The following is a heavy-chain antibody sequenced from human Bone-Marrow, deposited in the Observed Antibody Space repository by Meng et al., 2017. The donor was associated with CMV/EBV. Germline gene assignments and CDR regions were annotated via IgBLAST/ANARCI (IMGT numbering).Heavy chain of an antibody. CDR1: SGFTLSGYA. D-gene: IGHD4-23*01. V-gene: IGHV3-30*04. J-gene: IGHJ6*02. Sequence: GESLKISCVASSGFTLSGYAMHSVRQAPGKGLEWLALISYDGSTEYHADAVRGRFSISRDNSKNTLYVHMNSLRPEDTAIYYCARDVTTLGYSGMDVWGQGTTVTVSS. CDR3: ARDVTTLGYSGMDV. CDR2: ISYDGSTE.